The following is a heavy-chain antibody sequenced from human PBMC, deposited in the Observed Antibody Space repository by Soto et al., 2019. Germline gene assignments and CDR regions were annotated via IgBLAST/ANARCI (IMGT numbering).Heavy chain of an antibody. J-gene: IGHJ5*02. V-gene: IGHV4-34*01. CDR2: INHSGST. CDR1: GGSFSGYY. Sequence: PSETLSLTCAVYGGSFSGYYWSWIRQPPGKGLEWIGEINHSGSTNYNPSLKSRVTISVDTSKNQFSLKLSSVTAADTAVYYCARGGGTGYSSGNWFDPWGQGTLVTVSS. D-gene: IGHD6-19*01. CDR3: ARGGGTGYSSGNWFDP.